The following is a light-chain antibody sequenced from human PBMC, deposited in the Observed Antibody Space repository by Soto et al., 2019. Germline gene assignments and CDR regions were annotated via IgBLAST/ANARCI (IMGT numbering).Light chain of an antibody. V-gene: IGKV3-15*01. CDR2: DAS. J-gene: IGKJ3*01. Sequence: EIVMTQSPATLSVSPGEGATLSCRASQGVSSNLAWYQQKPGQAPRLLIYDASTRATGIPARFRSSGSGTEFTLTISSLQSEDFAVYYCQQYNNWPPLTFGPGTTVDIK. CDR3: QQYNNWPPLT. CDR1: QGVSSN.